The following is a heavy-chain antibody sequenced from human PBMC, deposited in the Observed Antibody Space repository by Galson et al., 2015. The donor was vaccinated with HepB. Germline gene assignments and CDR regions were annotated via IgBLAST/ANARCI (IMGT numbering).Heavy chain of an antibody. CDR2: IKQDGSEK. V-gene: IGHV3-7*03. CDR1: GFTFSSYW. CDR3: ARMGRPSYIVVVPAAIGAFDI. Sequence: LRLSCAASGFTFSSYWMSWVRQAPGKGLEWVANIKQDGSEKYYVDSVKGRFTISRDNAKNSLYLQMNSLRAEDTAVYYCARMGRPSYIVVVPAAIGAFDIWGQGTMVTVSS. D-gene: IGHD2-2*01. J-gene: IGHJ3*02.